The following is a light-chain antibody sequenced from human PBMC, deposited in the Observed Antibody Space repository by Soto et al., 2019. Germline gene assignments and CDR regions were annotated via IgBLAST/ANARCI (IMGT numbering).Light chain of an antibody. V-gene: IGLV2-14*01. J-gene: IGLJ1*01. CDR1: SSDVCAYNF. Sequence: QSALTQPASVSGSPGQSITISCTGTSSDVCAYNFVSWYQQHPGKAPKLMIYDVSNRPSGVSNRFSGSKSGNTASLTISGLQAEDEADYYCSSYTSSSTRVLGTGTKLTVL. CDR2: DVS. CDR3: SSYTSSSTRV.